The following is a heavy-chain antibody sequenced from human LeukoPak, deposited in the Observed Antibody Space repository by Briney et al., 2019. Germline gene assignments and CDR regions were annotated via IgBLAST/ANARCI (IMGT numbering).Heavy chain of an antibody. Sequence: PSETLSLTCTVSGGAIRYYYWSWIRQSPGTGLEWIGYIYYNVTTNYNPSLKSRVTISVDMSKNQFSLKMSSVTAADTAVYYCARKGGLFDYWGQGRLVTVSS. V-gene: IGHV4-59*01. CDR1: GGAIRYYY. CDR3: ARKGGLFDY. D-gene: IGHD2-15*01. CDR2: IYYNVTT. J-gene: IGHJ4*02.